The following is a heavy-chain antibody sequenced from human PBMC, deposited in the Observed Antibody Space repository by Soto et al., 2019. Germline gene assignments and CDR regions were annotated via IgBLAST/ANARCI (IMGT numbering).Heavy chain of an antibody. CDR3: AKSAGENIRAGAGTH. V-gene: IGHV1-3*01. J-gene: IGHJ4*02. CDR1: GYTFTSYA. CDR2: SNAGNGNT. Sequence: ASVKVCCKASGYTFTSYAMHWVRQAPGQRLEWMGWSNAGNGNTKYSQKFQGRVTITRDNSKNTLYLQMSRLRAEDTAVYYCAKSAGENIRAGAGTHRGLGTLVTVSS. D-gene: IGHD1-26*01.